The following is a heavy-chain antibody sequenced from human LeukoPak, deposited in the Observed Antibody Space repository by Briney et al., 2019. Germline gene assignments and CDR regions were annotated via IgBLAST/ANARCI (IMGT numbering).Heavy chain of an antibody. CDR2: IYYSGST. CDR1: GGSISSSPYY. D-gene: IGHD4-23*01. Sequence: SETLSLTCTVSGGSISSSPYYWGWIHQPPGKDLEWIGSIYYSGSTYYNPSLKSRVTISVDTSKNQFSLKLSSVTAADTAVYYCTRRSNSQPPNYWGQGTLVTVSS. CDR3: TRRSNSQPPNY. V-gene: IGHV4-39*01. J-gene: IGHJ4*02.